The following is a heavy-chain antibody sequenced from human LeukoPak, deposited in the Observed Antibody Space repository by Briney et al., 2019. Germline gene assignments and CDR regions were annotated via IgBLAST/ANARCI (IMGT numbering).Heavy chain of an antibody. D-gene: IGHD2-2*01. Sequence: QPGGSLRLSCAASGFTFGDYAMHWVRQAPGKGLEWVSLISWDGGSTYYADSVKGRFTISRDNSKNSLYLQMNSLRAEDTALYYCAKDYCSSTSCYLGYMDVWGKGTTVTVSS. V-gene: IGHV3-43D*04. CDR3: AKDYCSSTSCYLGYMDV. J-gene: IGHJ6*03. CDR2: ISWDGGST. CDR1: GFTFGDYA.